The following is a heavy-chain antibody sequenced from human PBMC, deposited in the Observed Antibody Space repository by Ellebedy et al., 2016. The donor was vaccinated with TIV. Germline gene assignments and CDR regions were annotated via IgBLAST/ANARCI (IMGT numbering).Heavy chain of an antibody. CDR1: GFSFSEYY. J-gene: IGHJ4*02. CDR3: ARNRNDFDANGYWNY. V-gene: IGHV3-11*01. Sequence: GGSLRLSCAASGFSFSEYYMSWIRQAPGKGLECVAYINHDGAIKYYADAVRGRFTVSRDNAENSLHLQMNSLRAEDTAVYYCARNRNDFDANGYWNYWGPGAQVTVSS. D-gene: IGHD3-22*01. CDR2: INHDGAIK.